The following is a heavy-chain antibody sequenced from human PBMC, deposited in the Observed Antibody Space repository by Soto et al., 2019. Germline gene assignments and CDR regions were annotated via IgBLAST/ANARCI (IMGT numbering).Heavy chain of an antibody. J-gene: IGHJ4*02. Sequence: QVQLVESGGGVVQPGRSLRLSCAASGFTFSSYGMHWVRQAPGKGLEWVAVIWYDGSNKYYADSVNGRFTISRDNSKNTLYLQMNSLRAEDTAVYYCARDPTMGYCSGGSCFYFDYRGQGTLVTVSS. CDR3: ARDPTMGYCSGGSCFYFDY. D-gene: IGHD2-15*01. CDR1: GFTFSSYG. CDR2: IWYDGSNK. V-gene: IGHV3-33*01.